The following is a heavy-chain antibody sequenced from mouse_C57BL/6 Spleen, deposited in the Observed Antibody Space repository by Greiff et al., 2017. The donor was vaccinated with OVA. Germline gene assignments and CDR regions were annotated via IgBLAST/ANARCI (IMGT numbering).Heavy chain of an antibody. J-gene: IGHJ1*03. V-gene: IGHV1-7*01. Sequence: QVQLQQSGAELAKPGASVKLSCKASGYSFTSYWMNWVKQRPGQGLEWIGYINPSSGYPKYNEKVKDKATLTADKSSSTTYMHLSSLTYDDSACYYSAISHCSSYWYIDCWGTATTVTASS. D-gene: IGHD1-1*01. CDR1: GYSFTSYW. CDR2: INPSSGYP. CDR3: AISHCSSYWYIDC.